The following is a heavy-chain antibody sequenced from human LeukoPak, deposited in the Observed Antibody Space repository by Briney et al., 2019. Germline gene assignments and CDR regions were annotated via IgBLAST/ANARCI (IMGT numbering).Heavy chain of an antibody. CDR2: ISSSSSYI. CDR1: GFTFSSYS. D-gene: IGHD2-2*01. CDR3: ARALQAPGGDY. Sequence: GGSLRLSCAASGFTFSSYSMNWVRQAPGKGLEWVSSISSSSSYIYYADSVKGRFTIPRDNAKNSLYLQMNSLRAEDTAVYYCARALQAPGGDYWGQGTLVTVSS. V-gene: IGHV3-21*01. J-gene: IGHJ4*02.